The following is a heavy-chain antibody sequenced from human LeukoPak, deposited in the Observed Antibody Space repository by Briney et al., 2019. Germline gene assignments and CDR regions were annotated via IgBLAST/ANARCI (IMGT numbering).Heavy chain of an antibody. V-gene: IGHV3-23*01. CDR3: VRWALNFDY. D-gene: IGHD5-24*01. CDR1: GFTVSSNY. J-gene: IGHJ4*02. CDR2: ISGSGANT. Sequence: PGGSLRLSCAASGFTVSSNYMSWVRQAPGKGLEWVSSISGSGANTYYADSVKGRFTISRDNSKNTVDLQMNSLRAEDTAVYYCVRWALNFDYWGQGTLVTVSS.